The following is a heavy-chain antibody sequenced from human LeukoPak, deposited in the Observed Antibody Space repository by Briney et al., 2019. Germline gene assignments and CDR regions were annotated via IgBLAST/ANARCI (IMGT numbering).Heavy chain of an antibody. D-gene: IGHD3-22*01. V-gene: IGHV4-59*01. CDR1: GGSISSYY. Sequence: PSETLSLTCTVSGGSISSYYWSWIRQPPGKGLEWIGYIYYSGSTNYNPSLKSRVTISVDTSKNQLSLKLSSVTAADTAVYYCARSHLYDTTLSGYFDYWGQGTLVTVSS. J-gene: IGHJ4*02. CDR3: ARSHLYDTTLSGYFDY. CDR2: IYYSGST.